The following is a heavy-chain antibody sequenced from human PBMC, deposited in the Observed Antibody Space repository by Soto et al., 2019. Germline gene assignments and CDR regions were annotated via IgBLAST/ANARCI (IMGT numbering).Heavy chain of an antibody. CDR2: ISAYNGNT. V-gene: IGHV1-18*01. Sequence: QVQLVQSGAEVKKPGASVKVSCKASDYTFTNYGISWVRQAPGQGLEWMGWISAYNGNTDSAQRLQGRVTMTTDTSTSTAYMELRSLRSDDTAVYYCARTYSKYFTSSECDYWGQGTLVTVSS. CDR3: ARTYSKYFTSSECDY. D-gene: IGHD6-6*01. J-gene: IGHJ4*02. CDR1: DYTFTNYG.